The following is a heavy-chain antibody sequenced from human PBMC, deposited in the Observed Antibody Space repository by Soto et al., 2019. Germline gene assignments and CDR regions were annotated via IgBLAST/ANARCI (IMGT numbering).Heavy chain of an antibody. Sequence: GGSLRLSCAASGFTFSSYAMSWVRQAPGKGLEWVSAISGSGGSTYYADSVKGRFTISRDNSKNTLYLQMNSLRAEDTAVYYCAKDIPLIVVVPAAMGTAFDIWGQGTMVTVSS. D-gene: IGHD2-2*01. CDR1: GFTFSSYA. V-gene: IGHV3-23*01. CDR2: ISGSGGST. J-gene: IGHJ3*02. CDR3: AKDIPLIVVVPAAMGTAFDI.